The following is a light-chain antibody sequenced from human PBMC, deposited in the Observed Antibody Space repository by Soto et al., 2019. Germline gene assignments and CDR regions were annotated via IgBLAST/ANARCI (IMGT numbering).Light chain of an antibody. CDR3: QHYNGYPYT. CDR1: QSIDNW. CDR2: DDS. J-gene: IGKJ2*01. V-gene: IGKV1-5*01. Sequence: DIEMTQSPSPLSASIGDRVTITCRASQSIDNWLDWYQQKTGKAPQLLIYDDSRVKTGVPSRLTASGSGKEFTITLNTLQADDSATYFCQHYNGYPYTFGPGTKVDIK.